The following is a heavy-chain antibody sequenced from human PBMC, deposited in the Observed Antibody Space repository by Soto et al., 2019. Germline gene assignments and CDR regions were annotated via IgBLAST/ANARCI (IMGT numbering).Heavy chain of an antibody. D-gene: IGHD3-10*01. CDR1: GGTFSSYA. V-gene: IGHV1-69*06. J-gene: IGHJ6*02. CDR2: IIPIFGTA. CDR3: ATSMVRGVIIVYYYYGMDV. Sequence: QVQLVQSGAEVKKPGSSVKVSCKASGGTFSSYAISWVRQAPGQGLEWMGGIIPIFGTANYAQKCQGRVTLKADKYASRGYLELSSLRFEDTEVYYCATSMVRGVIIVYYYYGMDVWGQGTTVTVSS.